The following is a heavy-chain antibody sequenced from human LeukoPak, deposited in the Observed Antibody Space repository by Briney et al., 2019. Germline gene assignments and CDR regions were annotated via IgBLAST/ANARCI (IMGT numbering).Heavy chain of an antibody. J-gene: IGHJ4*02. V-gene: IGHV3-53*01. CDR1: GFTFSSYA. Sequence: GGSLRLSCAASGFTFSSYAMSWVRQAPGKGLEWVSVIYSGGSTYYADSVKGRFTISRDNSKNTLYLQMSSLRVEDTAVYYCARGPETAMVPRYWGQGTLVTVSS. CDR3: ARGPETAMVPRY. D-gene: IGHD5-18*01. CDR2: IYSGGST.